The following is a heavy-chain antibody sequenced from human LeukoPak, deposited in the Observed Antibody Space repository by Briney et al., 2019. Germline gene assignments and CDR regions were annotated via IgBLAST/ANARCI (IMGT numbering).Heavy chain of an antibody. J-gene: IGHJ3*02. CDR1: GYTFTSYG. CDR2: ISAYNGNT. V-gene: IGHV1-18*01. D-gene: IGHD3-10*01. CDR3: AREGIFGSGSTDAFDI. Sequence: ASVKVSCKASGYTFTSYGISWVRQAPGQGLEWMGWISAYNGNTNYAQKLQGRVTMTTDTSTSTAYMELRSLRSDDTAVYYCAREGIFGSGSTDAFDIWGQGTMVTVSS.